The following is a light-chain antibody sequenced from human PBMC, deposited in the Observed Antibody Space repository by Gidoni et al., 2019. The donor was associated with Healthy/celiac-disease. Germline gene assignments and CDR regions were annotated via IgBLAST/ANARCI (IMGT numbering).Light chain of an antibody. CDR1: NLGDKY. V-gene: IGLV3-1*01. CDR2: QDS. J-gene: IGLJ2*01. CDR3: QAWDSSTGV. Sequence: SYELTQPPSVSVSPGQTASITCSGDNLGDKYACWYQQKPGQSPVLVIYQDSKRPSGIPERFSGSNSWNTATLTISGTQAMDEADYYCQAWDSSTGVFGGGTKLTVL.